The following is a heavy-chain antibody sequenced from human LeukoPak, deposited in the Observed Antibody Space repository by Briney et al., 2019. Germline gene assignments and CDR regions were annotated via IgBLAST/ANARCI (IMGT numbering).Heavy chain of an antibody. V-gene: IGHV1-18*01. Sequence: GASVKVSCKASGYTFTSYGISWVRQAPGQGLEWMGWISAYNGNTNYARKLQGRVTMTTDTSTSTAYMELRSLRSDDTAVYYCARSPQWSSGGIINYYMDVWGKGTTVTISS. CDR3: ARSPQWSSGGIINYYMDV. J-gene: IGHJ6*03. CDR1: GYTFTSYG. CDR2: ISAYNGNT. D-gene: IGHD6-19*01.